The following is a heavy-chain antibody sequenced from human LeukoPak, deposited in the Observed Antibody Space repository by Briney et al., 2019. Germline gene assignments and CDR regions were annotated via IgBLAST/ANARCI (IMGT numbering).Heavy chain of an antibody. CDR3: ARDMRGDGVFDY. V-gene: IGHV3-33*08. D-gene: IGHD3-10*01. CDR1: GFTFSSYA. J-gene: IGHJ4*02. CDR2: IWYDGSNK. Sequence: GRSLRLSCAASGFTFSSYAMHWVRQAPGKGLEWVAVIWYDGSNKYYADSVKGRFTISRDNSKNTLYLQMNSLRAEDTAVYYCARDMRGDGVFDYWGQGTLVTVSS.